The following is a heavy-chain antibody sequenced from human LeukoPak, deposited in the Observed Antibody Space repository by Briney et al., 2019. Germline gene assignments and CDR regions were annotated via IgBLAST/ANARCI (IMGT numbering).Heavy chain of an antibody. Sequence: PSETLSLTCTVSGGSISSYYWSWIRQPPGKGLEWIGYIYYSGSTNYNPSLKSRVTISVDTSKDQFSLKLSSVTAADTAVYYCARGGVDSSSSYPIDYWGQGTLVTVSS. CDR1: GGSISSYY. J-gene: IGHJ4*02. CDR2: IYYSGST. V-gene: IGHV4-59*01. D-gene: IGHD6-6*01. CDR3: ARGGVDSSSSYPIDY.